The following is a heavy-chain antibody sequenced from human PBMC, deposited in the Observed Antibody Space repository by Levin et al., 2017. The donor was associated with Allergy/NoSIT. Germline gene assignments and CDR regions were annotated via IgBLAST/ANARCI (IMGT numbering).Heavy chain of an antibody. CDR3: AKGQELWNPFDS. CDR2: ISKSSRTI. D-gene: IGHD2-21*01. CDR1: GFDFSSYS. Sequence: PGGSLRLSCAASGFDFSSYSLSWVRQTPEKGLEWLAYISKSSRTIYYAASVRGRFTISRDNAENSVYLQMESLRVDDTAVYYCAKGQELWNPFDSWGQGTLVTVSS. J-gene: IGHJ5*01. V-gene: IGHV3-48*04.